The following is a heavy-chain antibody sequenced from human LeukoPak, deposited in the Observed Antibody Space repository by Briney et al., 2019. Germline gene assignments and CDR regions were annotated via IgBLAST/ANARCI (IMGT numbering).Heavy chain of an antibody. D-gene: IGHD1-26*01. CDR3: ARHLLGLLDAFDI. J-gene: IGHJ3*02. CDR2: IFPGDSDT. Sequence: TGGSLSLSCKGSGHSFTSYWAGWVRQMPGKGREWMGIIFPGDSDTRYSPSFPGQLTIPADQSIRTAYLHGSSLQASRTAMSFRARHLLGLLDAFDIRGQGTMVTVSS. V-gene: IGHV5-51*01. CDR1: GHSFTSYW.